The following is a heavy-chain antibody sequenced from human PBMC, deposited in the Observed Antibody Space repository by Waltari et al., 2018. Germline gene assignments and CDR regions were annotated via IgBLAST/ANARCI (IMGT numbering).Heavy chain of an antibody. CDR1: GYTFTAYN. D-gene: IGHD2-15*01. Sequence: QVQLVQSGAEVKKPGASVKVSCQASGYTFTAYNIQWVRQAPGQGLEWLWWINPNTGGTQYAQRFRARVTLTRDTSISTVYMELTKLTSNDSAIYYCARDGFGFCSRGPCYPWGQGTLVAVSS. CDR2: INPNTGGT. CDR3: ARDGFGFCSRGPCYP. J-gene: IGHJ5*02. V-gene: IGHV1-2*02.